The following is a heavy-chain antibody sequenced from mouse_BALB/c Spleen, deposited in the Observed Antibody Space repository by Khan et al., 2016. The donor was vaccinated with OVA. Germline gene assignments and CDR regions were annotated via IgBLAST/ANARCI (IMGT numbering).Heavy chain of an antibody. J-gene: IGHJ2*01. Sequence: EVQLLESGGGLVQPGGSLKLSCAASGFDFSRYWMTWVRQAPGKGLEWIGEINPASSTIKYTPSLKNTFIISRDNAKNTLFLQISKVRSEDTALDDCGRPTKEVYFDYWAQGITLTVSA. CDR3: GRPTKEVYFDY. CDR1: GFDFSRYW. CDR2: INPASSTI. V-gene: IGHV4-1*02.